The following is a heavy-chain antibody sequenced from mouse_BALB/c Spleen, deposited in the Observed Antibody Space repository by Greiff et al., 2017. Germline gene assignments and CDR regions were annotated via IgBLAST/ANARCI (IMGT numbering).Heavy chain of an antibody. CDR1: GYAFSSYW. CDR3: ARKITTANYAMDY. D-gene: IGHD1-2*01. V-gene: IGHV1-80*01. Sequence: QVQLKQSGAELVRPGSSVKISCKASGYAFSSYWMNWVKQRPGQGLEWIGQIYPGDGDTNYNGKFKGKATLTADKSSSTAYMQLSSLTSEDSAVYFCARKITTANYAMDYWGQGTSVTVSS. J-gene: IGHJ4*01. CDR2: IYPGDGDT.